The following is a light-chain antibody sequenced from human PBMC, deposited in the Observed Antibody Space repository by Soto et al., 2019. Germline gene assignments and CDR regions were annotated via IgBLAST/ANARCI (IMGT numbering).Light chain of an antibody. V-gene: IGKV1-39*01. CDR2: TTS. CDR3: QEYNNYWT. CDR1: QSISYY. Sequence: DIQMTQSPSSLSASVGDRVTITCRASQSISYYLNWYQQKPGRAPRLLIYTTSSLQSGVPSKFSGSASGTEFTLTISSLHPDDFATYYCQEYNNYWTFGQGTKVDIK. J-gene: IGKJ1*01.